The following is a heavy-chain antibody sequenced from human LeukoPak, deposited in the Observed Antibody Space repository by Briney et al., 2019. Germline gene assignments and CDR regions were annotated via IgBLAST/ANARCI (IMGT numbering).Heavy chain of an antibody. CDR1: GFTFSTYA. Sequence: GGSLRLSCAASGFTFSTYAMSWVRQAPGKGREWVSAISGSGGGGATSYADSVKGRFTISRDNSKNTLYLQMNSLRAEDTAVYYCARSFGYYSTSGYYYWGQGTLVTVSS. J-gene: IGHJ4*02. CDR3: ARSFGYYSTSGYYY. CDR2: ISGSGGGGAT. D-gene: IGHD3-3*01. V-gene: IGHV3-23*01.